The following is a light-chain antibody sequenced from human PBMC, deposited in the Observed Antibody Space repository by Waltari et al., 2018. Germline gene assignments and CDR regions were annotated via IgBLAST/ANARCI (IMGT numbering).Light chain of an antibody. CDR2: STD. V-gene: IGLV1-44*01. CDR1: SSNIGVNI. Sequence: QSGLTQPPSVSGTPGQRVTISCSGRSSNIGVNIVNWYQHFPGTAPKLLIYSTDQRPSGVPDRFSGSKSGTSASLVISGLQSEDEADYYCEAWDDRLTGRVFGTGTKVTVL. J-gene: IGLJ1*01. CDR3: EAWDDRLTGRV.